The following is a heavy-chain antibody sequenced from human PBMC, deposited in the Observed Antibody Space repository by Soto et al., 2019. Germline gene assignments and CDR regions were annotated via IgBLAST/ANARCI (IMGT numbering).Heavy chain of an antibody. V-gene: IGHV1-69*01. CDR3: ARNGTYITSLSHYTGMEV. Sequence: QVQLVQSGAEVKEPGSSVRVSCKASGGSFSNFIMNWVRQTPGQGLEWMGGIVPMLGTPTYAEKFKGRVTISATGSTGPAYLALTSLRSEDTAIYYCARNGTYITSLSHYTGMEVWGQGTTVNVS. CDR1: GGSFSNFI. D-gene: IGHD1-1*01. J-gene: IGHJ6*02. CDR2: IVPMLGTP.